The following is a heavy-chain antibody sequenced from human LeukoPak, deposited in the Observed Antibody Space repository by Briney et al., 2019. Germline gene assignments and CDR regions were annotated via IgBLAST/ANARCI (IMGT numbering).Heavy chain of an antibody. V-gene: IGHV4-39*01. D-gene: IGHD3-22*01. CDR2: IYYSGST. Sequence: PSETLSLTCTVSGGSISSSSYYWGWIRQPPGKGLEWIGSIYYSGSTYHNPSLKSRVTISVDTSKNQFSLKLSSVTAADTAVYYCARIRPSYYYDSSGSPVGAFDIWGQGTMVTVSS. CDR3: ARIRPSYYYDSSGSPVGAFDI. J-gene: IGHJ3*02. CDR1: GGSISSSSYY.